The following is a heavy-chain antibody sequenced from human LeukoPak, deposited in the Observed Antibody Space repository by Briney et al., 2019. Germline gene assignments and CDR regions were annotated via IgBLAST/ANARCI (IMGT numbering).Heavy chain of an antibody. J-gene: IGHJ5*02. CDR1: GFTFSSYA. CDR3: AKDQATDFWSLGWFDP. V-gene: IGHV3-23*01. D-gene: IGHD3-3*01. CDR2: ISGSGGST. Sequence: GGSLRLSCAASGFTFSSYAMSWARQAPGKGLEWVSAISGSGGSTYYADSVKGRFTISRDNSKNTLYLQMNRLRAEDTAVYYCAKDQATDFWSLGWFDPWGQGTLVTVSS.